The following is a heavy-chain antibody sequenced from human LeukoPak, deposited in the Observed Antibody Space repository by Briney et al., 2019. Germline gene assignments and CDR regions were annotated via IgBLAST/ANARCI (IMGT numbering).Heavy chain of an antibody. Sequence: ASVKVSCKASGYTFTRYGISWVGQAPGQGREGVGWIYPHNGNTNYAQKLQERGSMTTETATSTDYMEVRGLRSDDTAVYYCARSSTWEPFDYWGQGTLVTVSS. CDR1: GYTFTRYG. D-gene: IGHD1-26*01. V-gene: IGHV1-18*01. CDR2: IYPHNGNT. J-gene: IGHJ4*02. CDR3: ARSSTWEPFDY.